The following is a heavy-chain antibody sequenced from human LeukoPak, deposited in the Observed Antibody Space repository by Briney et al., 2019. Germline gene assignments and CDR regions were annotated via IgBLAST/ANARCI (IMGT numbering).Heavy chain of an antibody. D-gene: IGHD3-22*01. J-gene: IGHJ4*02. Sequence: ASVKVSCKASGYTFTSYYMHWVRQAPGRGLEWMGIINPSGGSTSYAQKFQGRVTMTRDTSTSTVYMELSSLRSEDTAVYYCARALRYYDSSGYYAYWGQGTLVTVSS. CDR1: GYTFTSYY. CDR2: INPSGGST. CDR3: ARALRYYDSSGYYAY. V-gene: IGHV1-46*01.